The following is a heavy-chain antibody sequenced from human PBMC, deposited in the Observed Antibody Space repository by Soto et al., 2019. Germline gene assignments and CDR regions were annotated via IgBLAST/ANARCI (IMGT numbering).Heavy chain of an antibody. CDR3: AKDLTGDRRGYFDY. CDR1: GFTFSSYA. Sequence: GGSLRLSCAASGFTFSSYAMSWVRQAPGKGLEWVSAISGSGGSTYYADSVKGRFTISRDNSKNTLYLQMNSLRAEDTAVDFCAKDLTGDRRGYFDYWGQGTLVTVSS. J-gene: IGHJ4*02. CDR2: ISGSGGST. D-gene: IGHD7-27*01. V-gene: IGHV3-23*01.